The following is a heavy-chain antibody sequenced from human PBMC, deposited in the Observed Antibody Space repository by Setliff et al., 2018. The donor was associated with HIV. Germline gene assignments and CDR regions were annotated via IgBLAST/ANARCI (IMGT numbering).Heavy chain of an antibody. Sequence: ASVKVSCKAYGGTFSGYGIGWVRLAPGQGLEWMGWMSTDNGNTNYAQKVQGRVTMTTDTGTRTAYMELRSLRSDDTAMYYCARMRGGHNIREGAFAIWGQGTMVTVSS. V-gene: IGHV1-18*01. CDR3: ARMRGGHNIREGAFAI. J-gene: IGHJ3*02. CDR2: MSTDNGNT. CDR1: GGTFSGYG. D-gene: IGHD1-20*01.